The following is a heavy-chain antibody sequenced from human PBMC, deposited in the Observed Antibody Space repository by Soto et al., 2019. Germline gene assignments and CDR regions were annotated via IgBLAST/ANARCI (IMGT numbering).Heavy chain of an antibody. CDR3: AAELASMVRGVSY. V-gene: IGHV1-24*01. CDR2: FDPEAGET. Sequence: QVQLVQSGAEVKKPGASVKVSCKVSGYTLTELSMHWVRQAPGKGLEWMGGFDPEAGETIYAQKFQGRVTMTADTSTDTAYMELSSLRSEDTAVYYCAAELASMVRGVSYWGQGTLVTVSS. D-gene: IGHD3-10*01. J-gene: IGHJ4*02. CDR1: GYTLTELS.